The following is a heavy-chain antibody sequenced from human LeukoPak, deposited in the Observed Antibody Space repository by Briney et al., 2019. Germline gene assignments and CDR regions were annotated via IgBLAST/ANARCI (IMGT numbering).Heavy chain of an antibody. J-gene: IGHJ4*02. Sequence: NPGGSLRLSCAASEFTFSSYAMHWVRQAPGKGLEWVAVISYDGSNKYYADSVKGRFTISRDNSKNTLYLQMNSLRAEDTAVYYCAREEVTALDYWGQGTLVTVSS. CDR3: AREEVTALDY. D-gene: IGHD2-21*02. CDR2: ISYDGSNK. V-gene: IGHV3-30-3*01. CDR1: EFTFSSYA.